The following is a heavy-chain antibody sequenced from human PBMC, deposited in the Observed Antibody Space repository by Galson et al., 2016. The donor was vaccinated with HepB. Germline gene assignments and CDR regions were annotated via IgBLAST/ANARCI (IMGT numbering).Heavy chain of an antibody. J-gene: IGHJ4*02. CDR3: ARAPRMVTTNIDY. V-gene: IGHV1-2*06. CDR2: INPKNGGT. Sequence: SVKVSCKASGYTFTDYFIHWVRQAPGQGLEWMGRINPKNGGTNLAQKFQGRVTMPRDTSISTAYMELSRLRSDDTAIYYCARAPRMVTTNIDYWGQGTLVTVSS. D-gene: IGHD4-17*01. CDR1: GYTFTDYF.